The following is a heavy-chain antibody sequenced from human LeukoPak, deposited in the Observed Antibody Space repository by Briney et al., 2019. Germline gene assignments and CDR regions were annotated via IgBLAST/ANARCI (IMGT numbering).Heavy chain of an antibody. J-gene: IGHJ6*03. CDR3: AKYGIAAYYYYYYMDV. CDR2: INWNGGST. CDR1: GFTFSSYA. Sequence: PGGSLRLSCAASGFTFSSYAMSWVRQAPGKGLEWVSGINWNGGSTGYADSVKCRFTISRDNAKSSLYLQMSSLRAEDTAVYYCAKYGIAAYYYYYYMDVWGKGTTVTISS. V-gene: IGHV3-20*04. D-gene: IGHD6-13*01.